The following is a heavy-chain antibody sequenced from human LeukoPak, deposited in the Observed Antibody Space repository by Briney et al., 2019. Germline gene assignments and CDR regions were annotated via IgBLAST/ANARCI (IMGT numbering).Heavy chain of an antibody. D-gene: IGHD3-22*01. Sequence: PSGSLSLTCAVSGGSISSSNWWSWVRQPPGKGLEWIGEIYHSGSTNYNPSLKSRVTISVDKSKNQFSLKLSSVTAADTAFYYCAREGYYDTSASGAFDIWGQGTVVTVSS. CDR1: GGSISSSNW. V-gene: IGHV4-4*02. J-gene: IGHJ3*02. CDR2: IYHSGST. CDR3: AREGYYDTSASGAFDI.